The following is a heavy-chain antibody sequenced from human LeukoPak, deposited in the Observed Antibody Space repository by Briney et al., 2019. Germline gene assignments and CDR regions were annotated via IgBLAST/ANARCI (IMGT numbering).Heavy chain of an antibody. CDR2: IKQDGSEK. D-gene: IGHD3-10*01. J-gene: IGHJ4*02. CDR3: ARETYYYGSGSFSPVPDSTDY. V-gene: IGHV3-7*01. Sequence: GGSLRLSCAASGFTFSSYWMSWVRQAPGKGLEGVANIKQDGSEKYYVDSVKGRFTISRDNAKNSLYLQMDSLRAEDTAVYYCARETYYYGSGSFSPVPDSTDYWGQGTLVTVSS. CDR1: GFTFSSYW.